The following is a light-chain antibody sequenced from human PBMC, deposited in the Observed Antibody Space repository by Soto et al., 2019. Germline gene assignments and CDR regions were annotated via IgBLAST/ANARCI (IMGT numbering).Light chain of an antibody. CDR1: SGHSSYA. CDR3: QTWGTGIRV. V-gene: IGLV4-69*01. CDR2: LHSDGSH. Sequence: QLVLTQSPSASASLGASVKLTCTLSSGHSSYAIAWHQQHPEKGPRYLMKLHSDGSHSKGDGIPDRFSGSSSGAERYLTISSLQSEDEADYYCQTWGTGIRVFGTGTKVTVL. J-gene: IGLJ1*01.